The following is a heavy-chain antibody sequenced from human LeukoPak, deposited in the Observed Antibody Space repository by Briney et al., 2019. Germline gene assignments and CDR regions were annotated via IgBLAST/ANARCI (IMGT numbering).Heavy chain of an antibody. J-gene: IGHJ4*02. CDR2: IWYDGSNK. Sequence: GGSLRLSCAAAGFTFSNYGIHWVRQAPGKGLEWVALIWYDGSNKYYADSVKGRFTISRDNSKNTLYLQMNSLRAEDTAVYYCAGSYYNVFDYWGQGTLVTVSS. D-gene: IGHD3-10*01. CDR1: GFTFSNYG. CDR3: AGSYYNVFDY. V-gene: IGHV3-33*08.